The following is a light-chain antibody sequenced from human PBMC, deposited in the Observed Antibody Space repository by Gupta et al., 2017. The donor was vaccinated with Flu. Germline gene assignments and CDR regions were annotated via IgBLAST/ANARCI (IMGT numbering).Light chain of an antibody. Sequence: DIQVTQSPSSLSASVGDRVTVTCRASQSIGTDLNWYQQKPGKAPKVLIYMASRLQGGVSSRFSASGTGAEFTLTISSLQPEDFGTYYCQHSYTTPWTFGQGTRVEIK. J-gene: IGKJ1*01. CDR1: QSIGTD. CDR3: QHSYTTPWT. CDR2: MAS. V-gene: IGKV1-39*01.